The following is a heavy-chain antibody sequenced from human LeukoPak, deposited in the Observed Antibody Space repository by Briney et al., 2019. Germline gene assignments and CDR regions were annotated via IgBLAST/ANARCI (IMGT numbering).Heavy chain of an antibody. Sequence: GGSLRLSCAASGFTFSSYWMSWVRQAPGKGLEWVANIKQDGSEKYYVDSVKGRFTISRDNAKNSLYLQMNSLRADDTAVYYCARVDAVLIPDNWFDPWGQGTLVTVSS. CDR3: ARVDAVLIPDNWFDP. J-gene: IGHJ5*02. CDR2: IKQDGSEK. D-gene: IGHD2-21*01. CDR1: GFTFSSYW. V-gene: IGHV3-7*03.